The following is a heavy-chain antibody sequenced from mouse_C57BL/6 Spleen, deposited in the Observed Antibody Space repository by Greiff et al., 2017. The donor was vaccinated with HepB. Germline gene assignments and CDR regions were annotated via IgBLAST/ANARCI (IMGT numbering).Heavy chain of an antibody. D-gene: IGHD3-2*02. CDR3: ARGGGSGYWFAY. CDR2: IYPSDSET. Sequence: QVQLKQPGAELVRPGSSVKLSCKASGYTFTSYWMDWVKQRPGQGLEWIGNIYPSDSETHYNQKFKDKATLTVDKSSSTAYMQLSSLTSEDSAVYYWARGGGSGYWFAYWGQGTLVTVSA. CDR1: GYTFTSYW. V-gene: IGHV1-61*01. J-gene: IGHJ3*01.